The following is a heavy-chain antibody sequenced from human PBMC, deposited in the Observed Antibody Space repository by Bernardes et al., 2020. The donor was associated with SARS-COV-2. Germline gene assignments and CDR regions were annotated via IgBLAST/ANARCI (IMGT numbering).Heavy chain of an antibody. CDR3: AYYWADY. CDR1: GFPFSSHV. V-gene: IGHV3-23*01. Sequence: RGSLRLFCSASGFPFSSHVMNWVRQAPGKGLEWVSVISTSGGGTYYADSVKGRFTISRDNSKNTLYLQMNSLRAEDTAVYYCAYYWADYWGQGTLVTVSS. CDR2: ISTSGGGT. J-gene: IGHJ4*02. D-gene: IGHD3-10*01.